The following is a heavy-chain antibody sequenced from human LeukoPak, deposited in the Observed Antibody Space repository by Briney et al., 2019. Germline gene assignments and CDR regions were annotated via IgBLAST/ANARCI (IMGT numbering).Heavy chain of an antibody. J-gene: IGHJ4*02. CDR2: INHSGST. D-gene: IGHD3-10*01. Sequence: PSETLSLTCAVYGGSFSGYYWSWIRQPPGKGLEWIGEINHSGSTNYNPSLKSRVTISVDTSKNQFSLKLSSVTAADTAVYYCARGQVLLWFGESPRSFDYWGQGILVTVSS. CDR1: GGSFSGYY. CDR3: ARGQVLLWFGESPRSFDY. V-gene: IGHV4-34*01.